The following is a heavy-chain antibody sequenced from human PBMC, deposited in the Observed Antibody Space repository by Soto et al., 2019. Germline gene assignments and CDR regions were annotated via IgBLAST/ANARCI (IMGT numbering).Heavy chain of an antibody. Sequence: QVQLVQSGAEVKKPGASVKVSCKASGYTFTSYGISWVRQAPGQGLEWMGWISAYNGNTNYAQKLQGRVTMTTDTATSTAYMELRSLRSDDTAVYACARTRGLVGATHESYAFDIWGEGRMVTVSS. D-gene: IGHD1-26*01. V-gene: IGHV1-18*01. CDR2: ISAYNGNT. J-gene: IGHJ3*02. CDR3: ARTRGLVGATHESYAFDI. CDR1: GYTFTSYG.